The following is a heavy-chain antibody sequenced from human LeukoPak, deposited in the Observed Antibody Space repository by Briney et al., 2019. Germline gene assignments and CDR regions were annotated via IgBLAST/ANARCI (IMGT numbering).Heavy chain of an antibody. CDR2: IKSKNVGGTT. Sequence: GGSLRLSCATSGFTFSNAWMNWVRQAPGKGLEWVGRIKSKNVGGTTDYAAPVKGRFTISRDDSKNTVYLQMNSLRIEDTAVYYCTSHAAFDPWGQGTLVTVSS. CDR1: GFTFSNAW. V-gene: IGHV3-15*07. CDR3: TSHAAFDP. J-gene: IGHJ5*02.